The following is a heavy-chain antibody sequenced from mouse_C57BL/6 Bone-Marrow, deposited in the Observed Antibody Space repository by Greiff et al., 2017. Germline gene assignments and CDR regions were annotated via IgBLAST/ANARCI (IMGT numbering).Heavy chain of an antibody. J-gene: IGHJ1*03. D-gene: IGHD1-1*01. Sequence: VQLQQSGPELVKPGASVKISCKASGYTFTDYYMNWVKQSPGKSLEWIGDINPNNGGTSYNQKFKGKATLTVDKSSSTAYMELRSLTSEDSAVYYCARCGSSNWYFDVWGTGTTVTVSS. CDR1: GYTFTDYY. V-gene: IGHV1-26*01. CDR2: INPNNGGT. CDR3: ARCGSSNWYFDV.